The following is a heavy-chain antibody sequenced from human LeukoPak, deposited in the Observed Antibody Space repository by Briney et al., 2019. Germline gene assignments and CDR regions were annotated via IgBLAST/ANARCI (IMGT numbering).Heavy chain of an antibody. J-gene: IGHJ5*02. CDR2: TNAGNGDA. CDR1: GYTFTTYA. V-gene: IGHV1-3*01. Sequence: EASVKVSCKASGYTFTTYAIHWVRQAPGRSLEWMGRTNAGNGDAKYSQNFHDRITITRDTSASTVYMELTSLRSEDTAVYYCGKSAPSGFDPWGQGTLVTVSS. CDR3: GKSAPSGFDP.